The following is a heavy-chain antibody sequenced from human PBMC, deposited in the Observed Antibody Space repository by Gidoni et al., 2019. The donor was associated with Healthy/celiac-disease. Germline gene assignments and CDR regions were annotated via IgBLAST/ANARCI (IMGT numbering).Heavy chain of an antibody. J-gene: IGHJ4*02. CDR1: GFSLSNARMG. CDR3: ARSRITIFGVVGFDY. Sequence: QVTLKESGPVLVKPTETLTLTCTVSGFSLSNARMGVSWIRQPPGKALEWLAHIFSNDEKSYSTSLKIRLTISKDTSKSQVVLTMTNMDPVDTATYYCARSRITIFGVVGFDYWGQGTLVTVSS. CDR2: IFSNDEK. D-gene: IGHD3-3*01. V-gene: IGHV2-26*01.